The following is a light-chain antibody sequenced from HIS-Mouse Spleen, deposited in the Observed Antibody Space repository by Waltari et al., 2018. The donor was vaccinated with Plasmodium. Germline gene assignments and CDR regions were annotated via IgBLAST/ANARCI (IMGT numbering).Light chain of an antibody. V-gene: IGKV1-33*01. J-gene: IGKJ5*01. Sequence: DIQMTQSPSSLSASVGDRVTITCQASQDISNYLNWYQKKPGKAPKLLIYDASTLETGVPSRCSGSGSGTDFTCTISSLQPEDIATYYCQQYDNLPITFGQGTRLEIK. CDR1: QDISNY. CDR2: DAS. CDR3: QQYDNLPIT.